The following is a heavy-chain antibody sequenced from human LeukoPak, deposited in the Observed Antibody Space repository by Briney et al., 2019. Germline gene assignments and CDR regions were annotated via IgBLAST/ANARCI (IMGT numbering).Heavy chain of an antibody. V-gene: IGHV4-39*07. Sequence: SETLSLTCTVSGGSISSSSYYWGWIRQPPGKGLEWIGSIYYSGSTYYNPSPKSRVTISVDTSKNQFSLKLSSVTAADTAVYYCARASGPFDYWGQGTLVTVSS. CDR2: IYYSGST. CDR3: ARASGPFDY. J-gene: IGHJ4*02. CDR1: GGSISSSSYY.